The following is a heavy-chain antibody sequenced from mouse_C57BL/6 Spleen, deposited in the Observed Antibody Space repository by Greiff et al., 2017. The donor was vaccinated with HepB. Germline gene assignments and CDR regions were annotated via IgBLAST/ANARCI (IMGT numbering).Heavy chain of an antibody. CDR3: ARSHYYGTGFDY. CDR2: IRNKANGYTT. V-gene: IGHV7-3*01. Sequence: EVHLVESGGGLVQPGGSLSLSCAASGFTFTDYYMSWVRQPPGKALEWLGFIRNKANGYTTEYSASVKGRFTISRDNSQSILYLQMNALRAEDSATYYCARSHYYGTGFDYWGQGTTLTVSS. J-gene: IGHJ2*01. CDR1: GFTFTDYY. D-gene: IGHD1-1*01.